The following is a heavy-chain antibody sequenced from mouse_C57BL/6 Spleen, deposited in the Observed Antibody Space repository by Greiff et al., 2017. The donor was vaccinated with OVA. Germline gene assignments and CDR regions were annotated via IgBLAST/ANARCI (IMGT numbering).Heavy chain of an antibody. CDR3: AREGITGVLRSVAKGCDY. Sequence: EVQLQQSGPELVKPGASVKMSCKASGYTFTSYVMHWVKQKPGQGLEWIGYIYPYNDGTKYNEKFKGKATLTSDKSSSTAYMELSSLTLEDSAVYYCAREGITGVLRSVAKGCDYWGQGTTLTVSS. CDR2: IYPYNDGT. CDR1: GYTFTSYV. J-gene: IGHJ2*01. D-gene: IGHD1-1*01. V-gene: IGHV1-14*01.